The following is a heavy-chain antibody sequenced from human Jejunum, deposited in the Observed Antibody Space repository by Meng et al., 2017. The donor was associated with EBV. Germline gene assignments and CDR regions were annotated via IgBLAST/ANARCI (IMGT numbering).Heavy chain of an antibody. V-gene: IGHV6-1*01. Sequence: QVQLQQSGPGLVEPSXTLSPTCAISGDSISNSGASWNWIRQSPSRGLEWLGRTYYRSKWGDDYAESVKGRITISADTSKNHFSLQLNSVTPEDTAVYFCARDYLWDFDYWGQGTLVTVSS. D-gene: IGHD3-16*02. CDR3: ARDYLWDFDY. CDR1: GDSISNSGAS. CDR2: TYYRSKWGD. J-gene: IGHJ4*02.